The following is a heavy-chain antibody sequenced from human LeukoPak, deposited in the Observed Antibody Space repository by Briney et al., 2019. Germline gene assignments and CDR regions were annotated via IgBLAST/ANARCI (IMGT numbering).Heavy chain of an antibody. Sequence: PGGSLRLSCAASGFTFSSYSMNWVRQAPGKGLEWVSSISSSSSYIYYADSVKGRFTISRDNAKNSLYLQMNSLRAEDTAVYYCARNSNPPRTYCSSTSCYNQDIRWFDPWGQGTLVTVSS. CDR3: ARNSNPPRTYCSSTSCYNQDIRWFDP. J-gene: IGHJ5*02. D-gene: IGHD2-2*02. V-gene: IGHV3-21*01. CDR1: GFTFSSYS. CDR2: ISSSSSYI.